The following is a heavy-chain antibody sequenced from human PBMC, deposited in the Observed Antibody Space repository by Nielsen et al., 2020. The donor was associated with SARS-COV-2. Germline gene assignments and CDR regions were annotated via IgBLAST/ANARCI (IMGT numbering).Heavy chain of an antibody. J-gene: IGHJ3*02. V-gene: IGHV3-30*18. Sequence: WIRQPPGKGLQWVAVISYDGSNKYYVDSVKGRFSISRDNSKNTLYLQMNSLRAEDTAVYYCAKDLGWFVDQLQIGDAFDIWGQGTMVTVSS. D-gene: IGHD2-2*01. CDR3: AKDLGWFVDQLQIGDAFDI. CDR2: ISYDGSNK.